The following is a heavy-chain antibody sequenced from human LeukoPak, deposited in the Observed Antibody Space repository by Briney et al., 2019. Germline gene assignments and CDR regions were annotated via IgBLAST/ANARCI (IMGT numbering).Heavy chain of an antibody. Sequence: PSETLSLTCTVSGGSISSSIYFWGWIRQPPGKGLEWIGSIHYSGSTYHDPSLKSRVTVSLDTSKNQFSLKLSSVTATDTAVYYCAGSLGYCTSNVCYLKYWGQGTLVTVSS. V-gene: IGHV4-39*01. CDR1: GGSISSSIYF. J-gene: IGHJ4*02. CDR2: IHYSGST. D-gene: IGHD2-8*01. CDR3: AGSLGYCTSNVCYLKY.